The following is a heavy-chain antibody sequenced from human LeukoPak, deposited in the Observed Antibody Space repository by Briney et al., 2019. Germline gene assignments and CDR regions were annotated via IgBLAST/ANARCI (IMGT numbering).Heavy chain of an antibody. CDR3: ARLETTPYYFDY. J-gene: IGHJ4*02. CDR2: ISRSSTYI. D-gene: IGHD1-1*01. V-gene: IGHV3-21*01. CDR1: GFTFSTYG. Sequence: GGSLRLSCTASGFTFSTYGMNWVRQAPGKGLEWVSSISRSSTYISYADSVKGRFTISRDNAKNSLYLQMNSLRAEDTAVYYCARLETTPYYFDYWGQGTLVTVSS.